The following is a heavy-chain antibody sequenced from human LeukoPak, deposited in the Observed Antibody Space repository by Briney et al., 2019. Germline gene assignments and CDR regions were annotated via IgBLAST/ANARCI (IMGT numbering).Heavy chain of an antibody. D-gene: IGHD3-3*01. CDR1: GGTFSSYA. J-gene: IGHJ6*03. CDR2: IIPIFGTA. Sequence: SVKVSCKASGGTFSSYAISWVRQAPGQGLEWMGGIIPIFGTANYAQKFQGRVTITTDESTSTAYMELSSLRSEDTAVYYCARVLLAWSYYYYYMDVWGKGTTVTVSS. V-gene: IGHV1-69*05. CDR3: ARVLLAWSYYYYYMDV.